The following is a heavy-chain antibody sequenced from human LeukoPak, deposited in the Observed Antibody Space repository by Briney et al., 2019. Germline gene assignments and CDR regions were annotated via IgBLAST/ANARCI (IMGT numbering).Heavy chain of an antibody. Sequence: ASVKVSCKASGYTFTGYYMHWVRQAPGQGLEWMGWINPNSGGTNYAQKFQGRVTMTRDTSISTAYMELSRLRSDDTAVYYCARVLVPAATPHFDYWGQGTLVTVSS. CDR3: ARVLVPAATPHFDY. D-gene: IGHD2-2*01. J-gene: IGHJ4*02. CDR2: INPNSGGT. V-gene: IGHV1-2*02. CDR1: GYTFTGYY.